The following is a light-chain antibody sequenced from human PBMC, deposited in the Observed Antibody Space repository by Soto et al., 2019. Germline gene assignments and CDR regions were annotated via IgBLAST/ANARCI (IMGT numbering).Light chain of an antibody. J-gene: IGLJ1*01. CDR3: CSYTGTTTHYV. CDR2: EGT. V-gene: IGLV2-23*01. Sequence: QSALTQPASVSGSPGQSITISCTGSNSDVGSCDLVSWYQQHPDKAPKLIIFEGTKRPSGVSSRFSGSKSGNTASLTISGLQAEDEADYYCCSYTGTTTHYVFGSGTKVTVL. CDR1: NSDVGSCDL.